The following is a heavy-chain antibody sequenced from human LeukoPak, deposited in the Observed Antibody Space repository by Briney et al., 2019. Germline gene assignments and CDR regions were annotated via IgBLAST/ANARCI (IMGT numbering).Heavy chain of an antibody. CDR1: GFTFDDYA. CDR2: ISWDSGSI. Sequence: GRSLRLSCAASGFTFDDYAMHWVRQAPGKGLEWVSGISWDSGSIGYADSVKGRFTISRDNAKNSLYLQMNSLRAEDTALYYCAKSGIRYGHYVNFDYWGQGTLVTVSS. V-gene: IGHV3-9*01. J-gene: IGHJ4*02. CDR3: AKSGIRYGHYVNFDY. D-gene: IGHD4-17*01.